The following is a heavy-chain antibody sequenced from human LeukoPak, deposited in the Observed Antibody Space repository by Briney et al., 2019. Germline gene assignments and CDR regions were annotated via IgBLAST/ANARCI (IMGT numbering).Heavy chain of an antibody. CDR1: GGSISSSSYY. D-gene: IGHD6-13*01. CDR2: IYYSGST. V-gene: IGHV4-39*01. CDR3: ARLGSSWSNFDY. Sequence: SETLSLTCTVSGGSISSSSYYWGWVRQPPGKGLEWVGSIYYSGSTYYNPSLKSRVTISADTSKNQFSLKLSSVTAADTAVYYCARLGSSWSNFDYWGQGTLVTVSS. J-gene: IGHJ4*02.